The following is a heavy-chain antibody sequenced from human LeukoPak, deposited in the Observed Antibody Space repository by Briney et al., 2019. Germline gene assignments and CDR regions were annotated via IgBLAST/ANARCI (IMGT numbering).Heavy chain of an antibody. CDR3: ARDRTSSSPTPLYYYYGMDV. D-gene: IGHD6-6*01. CDR1: GFTFSSYG. V-gene: IGHV3-33*01. Sequence: GGSLRLSCAASGFTFSSYGMHWVRQAPGKGLEWVAVIWYDGSNKYYADSVKGRFTISRDNSKNTLYLQMNSLRAEDTAVYYRARDRTSSSPTPLYYYYGMDVWGQGTTVTVSS. CDR2: IWYDGSNK. J-gene: IGHJ6*02.